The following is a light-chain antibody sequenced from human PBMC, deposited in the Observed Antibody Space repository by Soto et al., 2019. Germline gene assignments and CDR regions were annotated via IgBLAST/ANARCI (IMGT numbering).Light chain of an antibody. CDR3: MQALQTRVF. CDR1: QSLLHSNGYNY. J-gene: IGKJ2*01. CDR2: LGS. Sequence: DIVMTQSPLSLPVTPGEPASISCRSSQSLLHSNGYNYLDWYLQKPGQSPQLLIYLGSNRASGVPDRFSGSGSGTDFTLKISRVEAEDVGVYYCMQALQTRVFFGQGTKLEIK. V-gene: IGKV2-28*01.